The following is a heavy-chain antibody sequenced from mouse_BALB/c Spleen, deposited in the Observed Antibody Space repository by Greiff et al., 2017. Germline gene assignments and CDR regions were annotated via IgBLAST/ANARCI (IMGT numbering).Heavy chain of an antibody. Sequence: QVQLKQSAAELARPGASVKMSCKASGYTFTSYTMHWVNQRPGKGLEWIGYINPSSGYTEYNQKFKDKTTLTADKSSSTAYMQLSSLTSEDSAVYYCARSNGYYGFAYWGQGTLVTVSA. CDR1: GYTFTSYT. CDR2: INPSSGYT. J-gene: IGHJ3*01. V-gene: IGHV1-4*02. CDR3: ARSNGYYGFAY. D-gene: IGHD2-3*01.